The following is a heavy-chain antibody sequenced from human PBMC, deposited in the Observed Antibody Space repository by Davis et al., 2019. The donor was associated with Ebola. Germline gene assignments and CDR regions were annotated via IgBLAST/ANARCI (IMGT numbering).Heavy chain of an antibody. Sequence: GGSLRLSCAASGFTFSSYAMSWVRQAPGKGLEWVSSISGSGGSTYYADSVKGRFTISRDNSKKTLYLQMNSLRAEDTAVYYCAKDDSSSYAILFDYWGQGTLVTVSS. J-gene: IGHJ4*02. V-gene: IGHV3-23*01. CDR2: ISGSGGST. D-gene: IGHD6-6*01. CDR1: GFTFSSYA. CDR3: AKDDSSSYAILFDY.